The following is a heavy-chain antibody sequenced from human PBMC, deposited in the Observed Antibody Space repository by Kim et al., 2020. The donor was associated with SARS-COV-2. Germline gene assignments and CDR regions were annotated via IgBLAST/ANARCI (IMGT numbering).Heavy chain of an antibody. CDR3: ARGLCYYYGSGSYYNVCWFDP. Sequence: SETLSLTCAVYGGSFSGYYWSWIRQPPGKGLEWIGEINHSGSTNYNPSLKSRVTISVDTSKNQFSLKLSSVTAADTAVYYCARGLCYYYGSGSYYNVCWFDPWGQGTLVTVSS. CDR1: GGSFSGYY. CDR2: INHSGST. J-gene: IGHJ5*02. V-gene: IGHV4-34*01. D-gene: IGHD3-10*01.